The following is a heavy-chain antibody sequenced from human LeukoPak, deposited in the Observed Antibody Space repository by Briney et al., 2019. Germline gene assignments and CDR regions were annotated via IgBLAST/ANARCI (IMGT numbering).Heavy chain of an antibody. Sequence: ASVKVSCKASGYTFTSYYMHWVRQAPGQGLEWMGIINPSGGSTSYAQKFQGRVTMTRDTSTSTVYMELSSLRSGDTAVYYCARAIQGTRITIFGVVSAYTFDYWGQGTLVTVSS. CDR1: GYTFTSYY. D-gene: IGHD3-3*01. CDR3: ARAIQGTRITIFGVVSAYTFDY. J-gene: IGHJ4*02. CDR2: INPSGGST. V-gene: IGHV1-46*01.